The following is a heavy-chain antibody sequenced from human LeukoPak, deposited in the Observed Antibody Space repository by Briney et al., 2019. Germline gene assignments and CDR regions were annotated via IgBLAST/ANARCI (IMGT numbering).Heavy chain of an antibody. CDR2: IQPDGTEQ. CDR3: AASPGY. V-gene: IGHV3-7*01. CDR1: GFTFNLYW. Sequence: PGGSLRLSCAASGFTFNLYWMSWVRQAPGKGLEWEDNIQPDGTEQYYVDSVKGRFTISRDNAKNSVYLQINSLRAEDTAVYYCAASPGYWGQGTLVTVSS. J-gene: IGHJ4*02.